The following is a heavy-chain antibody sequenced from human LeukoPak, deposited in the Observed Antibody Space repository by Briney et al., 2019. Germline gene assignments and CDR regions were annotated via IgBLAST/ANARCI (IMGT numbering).Heavy chain of an antibody. D-gene: IGHD2-15*01. CDR1: GFTFSSYS. Sequence: KPGGSLRLSCAASGFTFSSYSMNWVRQAPGKGLEWVSSISSSSSYIYYEDSVKGRFTISRDNAKNSLYLQMNSLRAEDTAVYYCARECGGSCPHYYYYGMDVWGQGTTVTVSS. CDR3: ARECGGSCPHYYYYGMDV. CDR2: ISSSSSYI. V-gene: IGHV3-21*01. J-gene: IGHJ6*02.